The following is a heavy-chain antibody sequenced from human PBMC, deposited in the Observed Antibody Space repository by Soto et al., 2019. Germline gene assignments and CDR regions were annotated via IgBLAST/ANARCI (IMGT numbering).Heavy chain of an antibody. CDR2: IIPIFGTA. V-gene: IGHV1-69*05. CDR1: GGTFSSYA. Sequence: QVQLVQSGAEVKKPGSSVKVSCKASGGTFSSYAISWVRQAPGQGLEWMGGIIPIFGTANYAQKFQGRATITPSESTSTAYMELSCLRSEATAVYYCARHVPAAGYYYGMDVWGQGTTVTVSS. CDR3: ARHVPAAGYYYGMDV. J-gene: IGHJ6*02. D-gene: IGHD2-2*01.